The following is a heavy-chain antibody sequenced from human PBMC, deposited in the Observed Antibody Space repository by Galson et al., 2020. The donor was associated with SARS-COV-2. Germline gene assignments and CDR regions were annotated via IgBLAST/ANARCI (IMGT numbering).Heavy chain of an antibody. D-gene: IGHD4-17*01. J-gene: IGHJ4*02. CDR2: IKSKTDGGTT. Sequence: GESLKISCAASGFTISDAWTSWVRQAPGKGLEWVGRIKSKTDGGTTDYAAPLKGRFTISRDDSKNTLYLQMNSLNAEDTAVYYCTTATDYAHNYWGQGTLVTVSS. CDR1: GFTISDAW. CDR3: TTATDYAHNY. V-gene: IGHV3-15*01.